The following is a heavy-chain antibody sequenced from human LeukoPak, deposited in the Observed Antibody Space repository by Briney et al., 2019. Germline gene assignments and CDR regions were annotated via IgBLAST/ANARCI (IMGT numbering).Heavy chain of an antibody. CDR2: IISYNGNT. J-gene: IGHJ4*02. V-gene: IGHV1-18*01. CDR1: GYTFTSYG. CDR3: ARDGRGYCSSTSCYGRRFDY. Sequence: GASVKVSCKASGYTFTSYGISWVRQAPGQGLEWMGYIISYNGNTNYAQKLQGRVTMTTDTSTSTAYMELRSLRSDDTAVYYCARDGRGYCSSTSCYGRRFDYWGQGTLVTVSS. D-gene: IGHD2-2*03.